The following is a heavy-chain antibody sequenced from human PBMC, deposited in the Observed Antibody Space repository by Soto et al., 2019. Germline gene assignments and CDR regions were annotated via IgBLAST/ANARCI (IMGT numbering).Heavy chain of an antibody. V-gene: IGHV1-3*05. CDR1: GYTFTSYA. CDR3: ARGYDFRGGMVV. Sequence: QVQLVQSGAEEKKPGASVKVSCKASGYTFTSYAMHWVRQAPGQRLEWMGWINAGNGNTKYSQKFQGRVTITRDTSASTAYMELSSLRSEGTAVYYCARGYDFRGGMVVWGQGTTVTVSS. J-gene: IGHJ6*02. CDR2: INAGNGNT. D-gene: IGHD3-3*01.